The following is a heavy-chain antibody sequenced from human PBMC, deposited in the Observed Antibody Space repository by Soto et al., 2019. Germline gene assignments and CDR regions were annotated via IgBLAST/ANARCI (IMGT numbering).Heavy chain of an antibody. CDR1: GVSLSSSRYY. J-gene: IGHJ6*02. V-gene: IGHV4-39*01. CDR3: ARHGYSYGYISYYGMDV. CDR2: IYYSGSN. Sequence: SETLCTTCTVSGVSLSSSRYYLGWIRQPPGKGLEWIGSIYYSGSNYYNPSLKSRVTISVDTSKNQFSLKLSSVTAADTAVYYCARHGYSYGYISYYGMDVWGQGTTVS. D-gene: IGHD5-18*01.